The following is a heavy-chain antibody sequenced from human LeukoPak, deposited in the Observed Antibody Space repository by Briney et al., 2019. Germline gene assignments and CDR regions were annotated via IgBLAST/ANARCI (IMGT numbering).Heavy chain of an antibody. CDR2: ISSSGSTI. V-gene: IGHV3-11*01. D-gene: IGHD3-10*01. J-gene: IGHJ4*02. CDR1: GFTCSDYY. CDR3: ARDLRGFFDY. Sequence: GGSLRRSCAASGFTCSDYYMSWIRQAQGKGLEWVSYISSSGSTIYYADSLKGRFTISRDNAKNSLYLQMNSLRAEDTAVYYCARDLRGFFDYWGQGTLVTVSS.